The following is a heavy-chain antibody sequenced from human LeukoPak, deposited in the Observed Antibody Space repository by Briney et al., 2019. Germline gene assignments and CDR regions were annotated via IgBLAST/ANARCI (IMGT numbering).Heavy chain of an antibody. CDR1: GGSISSYY. V-gene: IGHV4-59*01. Sequence: SETLSLTCTVSGGSISSYYWSWIRQPPGKGLEWIGYIYYSGSTNYNPSLKSRVTISADTSKNQFSLKLSSVTAADTAVYYCARGYSSSWYSLETNAFDIWGQGTMVTVSS. CDR3: ARGYSSSWYSLETNAFDI. J-gene: IGHJ3*02. CDR2: IYYSGST. D-gene: IGHD6-13*01.